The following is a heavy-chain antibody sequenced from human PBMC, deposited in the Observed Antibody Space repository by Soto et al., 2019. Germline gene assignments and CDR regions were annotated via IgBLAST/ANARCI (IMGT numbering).Heavy chain of an antibody. CDR3: AGTYYYDSSGYYFPFDY. D-gene: IGHD3-22*01. V-gene: IGHV4-31*03. CDR1: GGSISSGGYY. Sequence: PSETLSLTCPFSGGSISSGGYYWSWIRQHPGKGLEWIGYIYYSGSTYYNPSLKSRVTISVDTSKNQFSLKLSSVTAADTAVYYCAGTYYYDSSGYYFPFDYWGQGTLVTSPQ. CDR2: IYYSGST. J-gene: IGHJ4*02.